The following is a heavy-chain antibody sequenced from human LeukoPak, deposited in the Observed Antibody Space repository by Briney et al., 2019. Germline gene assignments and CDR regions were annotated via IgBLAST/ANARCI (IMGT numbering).Heavy chain of an antibody. D-gene: IGHD3-22*01. V-gene: IGHV4-39*07. J-gene: IGHJ4*02. CDR2: INHSGST. CDR3: ARSMIVAAFDY. CDR1: GGSISSSSYY. Sequence: SETLSLTCTVSGGSISSSSYYWSWIRQPPGKGLEWIGEINHSGSTNYNPSLKSRVTISVDTSKNQFSLKLSSVTAADTAVYYCARSMIVAAFDYWGQGTLVTVSS.